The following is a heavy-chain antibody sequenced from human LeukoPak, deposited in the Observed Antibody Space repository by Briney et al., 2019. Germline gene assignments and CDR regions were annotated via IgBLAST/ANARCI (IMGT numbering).Heavy chain of an antibody. CDR2: IYYRGST. V-gene: IGHV4-59*01. CDR1: GDSISNYY. Sequence: SETLSLTCTVSGDSISNYYWSWIRQPPGKGLEWIGYIYYRGSTNYNPSLKRRATISLDTSKNQFSLRLSSVTAADTAVYYCTRDSTSYYYDNWGQGTLVTVSS. CDR3: TRDSTSYYYDN. D-gene: IGHD3-22*01. J-gene: IGHJ4*02.